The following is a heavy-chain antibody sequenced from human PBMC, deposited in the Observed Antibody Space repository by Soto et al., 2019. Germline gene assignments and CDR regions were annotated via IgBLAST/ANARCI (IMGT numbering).Heavy chain of an antibody. D-gene: IGHD2-15*01. J-gene: IGHJ6*02. CDR1: GFTVSTNY. CDR2: IYTGGST. V-gene: IGHV3-53*01. Sequence: GSLRLSCAASGFTVSTNYMTWVRQAPGKGLELVSIIYTGGSTYYAGSVKGRFTISRDNSKNTLYLQMSSLRVEDTAVYYCAREVDGMDVWGQGTTVTVSS. CDR3: AREVDGMDV.